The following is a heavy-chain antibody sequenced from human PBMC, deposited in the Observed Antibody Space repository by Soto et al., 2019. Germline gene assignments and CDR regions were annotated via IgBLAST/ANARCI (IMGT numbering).Heavy chain of an antibody. CDR2: VNPGGYST. Sequence: EVQLLQSGGGLVQPGGSLRLSCAASGFTFTSYSMTWVRQTPGKGLEWVAAVNPGGYSTYYADSVKGRFTISRDNSNKTLYLQMNSPSAEDTAVYYCAKDLRAGSGYDFDYRDQGTLVTVSS. CDR1: GFTFTSYS. CDR3: AKDLRAGSGYDFDY. D-gene: IGHD5-12*01. J-gene: IGHJ4*02. V-gene: IGHV3-23*01.